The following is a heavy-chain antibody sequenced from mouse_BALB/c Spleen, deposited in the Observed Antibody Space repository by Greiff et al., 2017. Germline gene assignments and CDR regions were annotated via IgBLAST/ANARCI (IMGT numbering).Heavy chain of an antibody. CDR1: GFTFSSYT. V-gene: IGHV5-6-4*01. Sequence: EVKLMESGGGLVKPGGSLKLSCAASGFTFSSYTMSWVRQTPEKRLEWVATISSGGSYTYYPDSVKGRFTISRDNAKNTLYLQMSSLKSEDTAMYYCTRDGRSFDYWGQGTSVTVSS. D-gene: IGHD1-1*01. CDR3: TRDGRSFDY. CDR2: ISSGGSYT. J-gene: IGHJ4*01.